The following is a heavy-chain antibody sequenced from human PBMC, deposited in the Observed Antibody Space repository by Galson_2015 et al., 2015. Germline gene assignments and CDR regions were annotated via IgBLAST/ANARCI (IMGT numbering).Heavy chain of an antibody. J-gene: IGHJ4*02. Sequence: SLRLSCAASGFTFSSYGMHWVRQAPGKGLEWVAVISYDGSNKYYADSVKGRFTISRDNSKNTLYLQMNSLRAEDTAVYYCAGDYYDSSGYYYRDYRYSYWGQGTLVTVSS. CDR2: ISYDGSNK. D-gene: IGHD3-22*01. CDR3: AGDYYDSSGYYYRDYRYSY. CDR1: GFTFSSYG. V-gene: IGHV3-30*03.